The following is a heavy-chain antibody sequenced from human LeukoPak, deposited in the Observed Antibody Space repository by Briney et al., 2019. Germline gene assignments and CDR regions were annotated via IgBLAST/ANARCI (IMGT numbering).Heavy chain of an antibody. V-gene: IGHV4-4*07. D-gene: IGHD3-22*01. CDR2: IYTSGST. Sequence: PSETLSLTCTVSGGSISSYYWSWIRQPAGKGLEWIGRIYTSGSTNYNPSLKSRVTMSVDKSKNQFSLKLSSVTAADTAVYYCARAYDSSGYSRSDAFDIWGQGTMVTVSS. J-gene: IGHJ3*02. CDR3: ARAYDSSGYSRSDAFDI. CDR1: GGSISSYY.